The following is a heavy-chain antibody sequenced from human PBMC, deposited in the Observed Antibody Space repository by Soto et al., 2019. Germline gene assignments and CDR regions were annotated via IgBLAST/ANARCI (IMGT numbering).Heavy chain of an antibody. CDR2: ISSSGSAI. CDR3: XXTTVTTGFLGWFDP. V-gene: IGHV3-11*01. CDR1: GFTFSDYY. J-gene: IGHJ5*02. Sequence: QVQLVESGGGLVKPGGSLRLSCAASGFTFSDYYMSWIRQAPGKGLEWVSYISSSGSAINYADSVKGRFTISRDNAKNSLYLQMNSXRTEDXAVXYXXXTTVTTGFLGWFDPWGQGTLVTVSS. D-gene: IGHD4-17*01.